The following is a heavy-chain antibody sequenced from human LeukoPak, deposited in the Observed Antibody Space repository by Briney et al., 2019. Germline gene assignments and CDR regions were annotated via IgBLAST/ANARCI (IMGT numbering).Heavy chain of an antibody. CDR1: GFTFSSYG. Sequence: GGSLRLSCAASGFTFSSYGMHWVRQAPGKGLEWVAVISYDGSNEYYADSVKGRFTISRDNSKNTLYLQMNSLRAEDTAVYYCAKEGYYGSGSFPAYWGQGTLVTVSS. J-gene: IGHJ4*02. CDR3: AKEGYYGSGSFPAY. CDR2: ISYDGSNE. V-gene: IGHV3-30*18. D-gene: IGHD3-10*01.